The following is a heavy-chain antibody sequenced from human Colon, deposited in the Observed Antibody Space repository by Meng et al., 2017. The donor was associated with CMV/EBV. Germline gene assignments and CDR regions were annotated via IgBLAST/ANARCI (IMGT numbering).Heavy chain of an antibody. J-gene: IGHJ4*02. D-gene: IGHD1-14*01. CDR2: IWYDGSNK. Sequence: GGSLRLSCAASGFTFSSYGMHWVRQAPGKGLEWVAVIWYDGSNKYYADSVKGRFTISRDNSKNTLYLQMNSLRAEDTAIYYCAKDKPTYIIDHWGQGTLVTVSS. CDR1: GFTFSSYG. CDR3: AKDKPTYIIDH. V-gene: IGHV3-30*02.